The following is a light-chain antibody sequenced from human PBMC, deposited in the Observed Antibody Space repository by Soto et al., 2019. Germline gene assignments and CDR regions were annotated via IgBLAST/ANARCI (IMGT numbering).Light chain of an antibody. CDR2: AAS. J-gene: IGKJ3*01. CDR3: QHSYRTPGPFT. Sequence: DIQMTQSPSSLSASVGDRVTITCRASQSISSYLNWYQQKPGKAPNLLIYAASILQSGVPSRFTGSGSRIDFTLPISSLQPEDFATYYCQHSYRTPGPFTFGPGTNVDIK. V-gene: IGKV1-39*01. CDR1: QSISSY.